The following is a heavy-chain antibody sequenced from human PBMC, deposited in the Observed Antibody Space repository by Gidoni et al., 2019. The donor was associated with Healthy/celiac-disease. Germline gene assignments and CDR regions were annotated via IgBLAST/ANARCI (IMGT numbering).Heavy chain of an antibody. D-gene: IGHD6-13*01. V-gene: IGHV1-69*01. CDR3: ARVNGYGRNDWYFDL. CDR1: GGPFSSYA. CDR2: FGTA. J-gene: IGHJ2*01. Sequence: QVQLVQSGAEVKKPGSSVKVSCKASGGPFSSYAIFGTATYAQKFQGRVTITADESTSTAYMELSSLRSEDTDVYYCARVNGYGRNDWYFDLWGRGTLVTVSS.